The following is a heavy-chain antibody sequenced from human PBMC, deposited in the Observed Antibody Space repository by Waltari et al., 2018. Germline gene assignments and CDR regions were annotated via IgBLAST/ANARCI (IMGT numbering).Heavy chain of an antibody. J-gene: IGHJ6*03. CDR1: RCMVEAS. CDR2: CDPGDYPT. CDR3: TRVQMLKVDFYYREV. V-gene: IGHV1-24*01. Sequence: DHLVESGGKRKKPGHAVKNSCKLSRCMVEASIHGVRQAPGKGLECLGGCDPGDYPTLFAQKFPGRATASQETSTNTAYMEMTSLSIEDSAIYYCTRVQMLKVDFYYREVWGTGPTVIVSS. D-gene: IGHD2-8*01.